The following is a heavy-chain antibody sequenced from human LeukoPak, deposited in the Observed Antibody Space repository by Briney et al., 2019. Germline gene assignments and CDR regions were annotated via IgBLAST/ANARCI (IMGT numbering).Heavy chain of an antibody. CDR3: ALRVGRNGYKG. CDR1: GYSFPNYW. CDR2: IYPGDSDT. Sequence: GESLKISCKGFGYSFPNYWIGWVRQMPGKGLEWMGIIYPGDSDTRYSPSFQGQVTISADKSISTAYLHWTSLQASDTAMYYCALRVGRNGYKGWGQGTMVTVSS. J-gene: IGHJ3*01. V-gene: IGHV5-51*01. D-gene: IGHD5-24*01.